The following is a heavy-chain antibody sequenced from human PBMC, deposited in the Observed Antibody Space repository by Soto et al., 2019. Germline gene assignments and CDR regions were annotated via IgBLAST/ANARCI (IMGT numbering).Heavy chain of an antibody. J-gene: IGHJ6*02. CDR1: GFTFSSYG. D-gene: IGHD6-13*01. CDR2: ISYDGSNK. V-gene: IGHV3-30*18. Sequence: PGGFLRLSCAASGFTFSSYGMHWVRQAPGKGLEWVAVISYDGSNKYYADSVKGRFTISRDNSKNTLYLQMNSLRAEDTAVYYCAKEDRGSSWYEDADYYYGMDVWGQGTTVTVSS. CDR3: AKEDRGSSWYEDADYYYGMDV.